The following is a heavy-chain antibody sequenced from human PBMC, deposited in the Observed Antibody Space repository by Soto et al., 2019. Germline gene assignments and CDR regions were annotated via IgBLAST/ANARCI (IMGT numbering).Heavy chain of an antibody. CDR1: GFTFSSYA. J-gene: IGHJ6*02. V-gene: IGHV3-23*01. Sequence: PGGSLRLSCAATGFTFSSYAMSWVRQAQGKGLEWVSAISGSGGSTYYADSVKGRFTISRDNSKNTQYMQMNSLRAGDTAVYYCAIDLMPGYGSVSYYSYSSGMYVLGQGNTLPISS. CDR2: ISGSGGST. CDR3: AIDLMPGYGSVSYYSYSSGMYV. D-gene: IGHD3-10*01.